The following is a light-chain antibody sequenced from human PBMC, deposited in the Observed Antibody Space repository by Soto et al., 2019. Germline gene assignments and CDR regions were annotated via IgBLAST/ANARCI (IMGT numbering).Light chain of an antibody. CDR1: SSNIGNNY. CDR2: DNN. Sequence: SVLTQPPSVSAAPGQKVTISCSGSSSNIGNNYVSWYQQLPGTVPNLLIYDNNKRPSGIPDRFSGSKSGTSATLGITGLQTGDEADYYCGTWDSSLNAYVFGTGTKVTVL. J-gene: IGLJ1*01. V-gene: IGLV1-51*01. CDR3: GTWDSSLNAYV.